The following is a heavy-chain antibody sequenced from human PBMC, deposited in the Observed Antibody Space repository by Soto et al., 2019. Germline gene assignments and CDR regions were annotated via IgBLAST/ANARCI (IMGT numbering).Heavy chain of an antibody. D-gene: IGHD3-3*01. J-gene: IGHJ6*02. Sequence: GGFLRLSCAASGFTLSSYSMNWVRQAPGKGLEWVSSISSSSSYIYYADSVKGRFTISRDNAKNSLYLQMNSLRAEDTAVYYCARGLSHYDFSSGYYLYLDCYGMDVWGQGTTVTVSS. V-gene: IGHV3-21*01. CDR2: ISSSSSYI. CDR1: GFTLSSYS. CDR3: ARGLSHYDFSSGYYLYLDCYGMDV.